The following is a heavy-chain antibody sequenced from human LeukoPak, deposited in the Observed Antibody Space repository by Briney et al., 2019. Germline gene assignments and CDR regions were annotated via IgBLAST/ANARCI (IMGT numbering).Heavy chain of an antibody. CDR3: ARAGGVTDYFDY. Sequence: ASVKVSCKASGYTFTTYAISWVRQAPGQGLEWMGWISVYSGNTNYAQKFEDRVTMTTDTSTSTAYMELRSLRSDDTAVYYCARAGGVTDYFDYWGQGTLVTVSS. CDR1: GYTFTTYA. CDR2: ISVYSGNT. D-gene: IGHD2-21*02. J-gene: IGHJ4*02. V-gene: IGHV1-18*01.